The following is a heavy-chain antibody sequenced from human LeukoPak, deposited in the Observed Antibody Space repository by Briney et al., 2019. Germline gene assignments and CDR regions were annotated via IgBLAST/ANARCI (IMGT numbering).Heavy chain of an antibody. CDR1: GYSFTGYY. J-gene: IGHJ6*03. CDR2: INPNSGGT. V-gene: IGHV1-2*02. Sequence: ASVKVSCKASGYSFTGYYMYWVRQAPGQGLEWMGWINPNSGGTNYAQKFQGRVTMTRDTSIRTAYMELSRLRSDDTAVYYCAREGGRGYSYGFDYMDVWGKGTTVTISS. D-gene: IGHD5-18*01. CDR3: AREGGRGYSYGFDYMDV.